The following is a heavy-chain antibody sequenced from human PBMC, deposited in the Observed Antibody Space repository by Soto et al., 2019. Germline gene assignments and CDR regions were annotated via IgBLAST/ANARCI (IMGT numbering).Heavy chain of an antibody. V-gene: IGHV3-21*01. Sequence: LRLSCTGSGFPFIAYNINWVRQAPGKGLEWVSSITVGSSHIYQPNSMKGRFTISRDDAKNSVYLQIDSLRDEDTALYYCSRSPEVGVRGAYWGQGTLVTVSS. CDR3: SRSPEVGVRGAY. J-gene: IGHJ4*02. CDR1: GFPFIAYN. CDR2: ITVGSSHI. D-gene: IGHD3-16*01.